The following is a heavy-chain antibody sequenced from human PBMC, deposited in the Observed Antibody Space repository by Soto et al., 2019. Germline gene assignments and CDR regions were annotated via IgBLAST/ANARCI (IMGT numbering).Heavy chain of an antibody. D-gene: IGHD3-22*01. V-gene: IGHV4-59*08. CDR3: ARLGGYYQSLDT. Sequence: SETPSLPCTVSGGSIDSYYWTWIRQPPGKGLEWIWYVYYTGTTTYSPSLKSRVTISVDTSMNQISLKLSSVTAADMAFYYCARLGGYYQSLDTWGQGTLVTVSS. CDR2: VYYTGTT. CDR1: GGSIDSYY. J-gene: IGHJ5*02.